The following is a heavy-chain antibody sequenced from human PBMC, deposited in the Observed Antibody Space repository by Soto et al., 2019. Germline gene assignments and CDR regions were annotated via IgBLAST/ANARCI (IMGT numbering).Heavy chain of an antibody. V-gene: IGHV3-23*01. CDR3: TKKGLGSLATYCTTGDCHYAFDV. D-gene: IGHD2-8*01. CDR1: GFTFYNYA. J-gene: IGHJ3*01. Sequence: EVQLLESGGGLVRPGGSLRLSCAASGFTFYNYAMNWVRQAPGKGLEWVSTISGGGDGTYYADSVKGRFTISRDNSRNTVYLLMNSLRAEDTPVYYCTKKGLGSLATYCTTGDCHYAFDVRGQGTLVTVSS. CDR2: ISGGGDGT.